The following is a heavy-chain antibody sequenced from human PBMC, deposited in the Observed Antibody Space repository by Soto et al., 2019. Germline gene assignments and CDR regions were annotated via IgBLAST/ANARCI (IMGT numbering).Heavy chain of an antibody. CDR3: ARSQGSRPSRTPHYYYYHGMDV. CDR2: IDWDDDK. Sequence: SGPTLVNPTQTLTLTCAFSGFSLSTSGMRVIWIRQPPGKALEWLARIDWDDDKFYSTSLKTRLTISKDTSKNQVVLTMTNMDPAATATYYSARSQGSRPSRTPHYYYYHGMDVWGEGTTVTVSS. V-gene: IGHV2-70*04. CDR1: GFSLSTSGMR. J-gene: IGHJ6*04. D-gene: IGHD2-15*01.